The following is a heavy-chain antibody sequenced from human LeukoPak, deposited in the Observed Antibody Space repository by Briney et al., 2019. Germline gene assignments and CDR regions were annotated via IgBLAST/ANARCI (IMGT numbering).Heavy chain of an antibody. D-gene: IGHD3-9*01. CDR2: IKWNGGNT. V-gene: IGHV3-20*04. J-gene: IGHJ4*02. CDR1: GFTFDDYD. CDR3: ARAATYYDNLTDYSPSFPPYYFDY. Sequence: PGGSLRLSCAASGFTFDDYDMTWVRQAPGKGLEWVSGIKWNGGNTVYADSVTGRFTISRDNVKNSLYLQMSSLRAEDTALYYCARAATYYDNLTDYSPSFPPYYFDYWGQGTLVTVSS.